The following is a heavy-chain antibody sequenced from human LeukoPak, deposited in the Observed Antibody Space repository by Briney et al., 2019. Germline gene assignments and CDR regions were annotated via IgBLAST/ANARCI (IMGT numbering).Heavy chain of an antibody. CDR1: GFTFRSYG. CDR2: INSGSSYI. CDR3: ARDLGSSSSDY. D-gene: IGHD6-6*01. Sequence: GRSLRLSCAASGFTFRSYGMHWVRQAPGKGLEWVSSINSGSSYIYYADSVKGRFTISRDNAKKSLYLQMNSLRAEDTAVYYCARDLGSSSSDYWGQGTLVTVSS. V-gene: IGHV3-21*01. J-gene: IGHJ4*02.